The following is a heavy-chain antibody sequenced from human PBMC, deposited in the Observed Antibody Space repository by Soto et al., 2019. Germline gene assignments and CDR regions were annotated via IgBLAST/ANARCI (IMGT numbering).Heavy chain of an antibody. J-gene: IGHJ4*02. CDR3: ARSHAVTTRALY. D-gene: IGHD4-17*01. V-gene: IGHV1-18*01. CDR1: GYSFTTYG. CDR2: ISTSNGNT. Sequence: QVPLVQSRAEVKKPGASVKVSCKASGYSFTTYGVTWVRQAPGQGLEWMGWISTSNGNTNYTQKLQGRLTMTTDTSTSTAYMELRSLRYDDTAVYYCARSHAVTTRALYWGQGTLVTVSS.